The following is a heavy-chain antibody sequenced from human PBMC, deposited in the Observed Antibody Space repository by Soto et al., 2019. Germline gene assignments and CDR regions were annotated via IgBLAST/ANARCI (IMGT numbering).Heavy chain of an antibody. CDR1: GSTFSTFA. J-gene: IGHJ3*02. CDR3: AKNRYNWNDDDAFDI. D-gene: IGHD1-20*01. V-gene: IGHV3-23*01. CDR2: ISGSGGST. Sequence: GGSWKPSWPPSGSTFSTFAMSGARQLQGKGREWVSAISGSGGSTNYADSVKGRFTISRDNSKNTLYLQMNSLRAEATAVYYCAKNRYNWNDDDAFDIWGQGTMVTVSS.